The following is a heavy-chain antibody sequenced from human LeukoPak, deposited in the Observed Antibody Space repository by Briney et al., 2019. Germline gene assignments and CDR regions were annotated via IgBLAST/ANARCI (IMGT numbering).Heavy chain of an antibody. CDR1: GFTFSNYA. J-gene: IGHJ4*02. CDR3: SKDLERHTVGYFDS. CDR2: LSGNGRDT. Sequence: PGGSLRLSCAASGFTFSNYAMSWVRQAPGKGLEWVSSLSGNGRDTRYADSVRGRFTISRDNSENLLYLQMTSLGAEDTAIYYCSKDLERHTVGYFDSWGQGVLVTVSS. V-gene: IGHV3-23*01. D-gene: IGHD1-1*01.